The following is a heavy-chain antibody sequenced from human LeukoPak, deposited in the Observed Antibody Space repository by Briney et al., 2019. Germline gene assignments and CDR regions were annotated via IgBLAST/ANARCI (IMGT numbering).Heavy chain of an antibody. Sequence: SETLSLTCAVYGGSFSGYYWSWIRQPPGKGLEWIGEINHSGSTNYNLSLKSRVTTSVDRSKNQFSLKLSSVTAADTAVYYCARGRSYGSGRYWFDPWGQGTLVTVSS. CDR1: GGSFSGYY. D-gene: IGHD3-10*01. V-gene: IGHV4-34*01. CDR2: INHSGST. CDR3: ARGRSYGSGRYWFDP. J-gene: IGHJ5*02.